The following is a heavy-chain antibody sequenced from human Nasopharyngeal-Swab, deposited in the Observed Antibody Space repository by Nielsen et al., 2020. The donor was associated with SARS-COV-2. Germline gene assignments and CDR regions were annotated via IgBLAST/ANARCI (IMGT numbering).Heavy chain of an antibody. CDR2: INPDTGGT. CDR3: ARLGAAGDFDY. D-gene: IGHD6-13*01. J-gene: IGHJ4*02. Sequence: ASVKVSCQASGYTFMDFKMHWVRQAPGQGLEWMGWINPDTGGTTYAQRFQGWVTMTRDTSISKFYMDLNRLKSDDMAVYYCARLGAAGDFDYWGQGTLVTVSS. CDR1: GYTFMDFK. V-gene: IGHV1-2*04.